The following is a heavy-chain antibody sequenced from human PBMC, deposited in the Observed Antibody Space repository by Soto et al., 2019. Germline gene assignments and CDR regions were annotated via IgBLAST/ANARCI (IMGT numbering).Heavy chain of an antibody. CDR2: INAGNGNT. Sequence: QVQLVQSGAEVKKPGASVKVSCKASGYTFTSYAMHWVRQAPGQRLEWMARINAGNGNTKYSQKFRGRVKITIDTSASTAYMVLSSLRGEDTAVYYCARVQRSVLLRYFDWLSDYWGQGTLVTVSS. J-gene: IGHJ4*02. CDR1: GYTFTSYA. V-gene: IGHV1-3*01. CDR3: ARVQRSVLLRYFDWLSDY. D-gene: IGHD3-9*01.